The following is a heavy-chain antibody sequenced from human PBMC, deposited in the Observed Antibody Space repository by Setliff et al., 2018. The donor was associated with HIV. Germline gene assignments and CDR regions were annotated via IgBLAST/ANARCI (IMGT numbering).Heavy chain of an antibody. D-gene: IGHD2-21*01. Sequence: SETLSLTCTVSGGSISSDDYYWNWIRQPPGKGLEWIGYITYSGSAYYNPSLKSRVTISVDTSKNQLSLRLTSVTAADTAVYYCARGVARQVVIDRWFDPWGQGTPVTVSS. CDR1: GGSISSDDYY. CDR3: ARGVARQVVIDRWFDP. CDR2: ITYSGSA. J-gene: IGHJ5*02. V-gene: IGHV4-30-4*08.